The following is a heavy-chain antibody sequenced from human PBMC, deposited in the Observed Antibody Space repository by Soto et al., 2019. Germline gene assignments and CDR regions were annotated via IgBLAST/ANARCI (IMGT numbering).Heavy chain of an antibody. J-gene: IGHJ4*02. CDR1: GCTFGDYP. D-gene: IGHD5-18*01. Sequence: GGSLRLSCTASGCTFGDYPMSWFRQAPGKGLEWVGFIRSKAYGGTTEYAASVKGRFTISRDDSKSVAYLQMNSLKTEDTAVYYCTRTIQLWLQYFDYWGQGTLVT. V-gene: IGHV3-49*03. CDR2: IRSKAYGGTT. CDR3: TRTIQLWLQYFDY.